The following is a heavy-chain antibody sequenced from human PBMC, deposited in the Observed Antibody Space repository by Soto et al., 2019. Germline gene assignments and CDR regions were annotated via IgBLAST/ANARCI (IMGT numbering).Heavy chain of an antibody. D-gene: IGHD1-1*01. Sequence: SETLCLTCTVAGGSISSYYWGWIRQPPGKGLEWIGSIYYSGSTYYNPSLKSRVTISVDTSKNQFSLKLSSVTAADTAVYYCARHASGFYWGQGTLVTVSS. CDR1: GGSISSYY. CDR2: IYYSGST. V-gene: IGHV4-39*01. J-gene: IGHJ4*02. CDR3: ARHASGFY.